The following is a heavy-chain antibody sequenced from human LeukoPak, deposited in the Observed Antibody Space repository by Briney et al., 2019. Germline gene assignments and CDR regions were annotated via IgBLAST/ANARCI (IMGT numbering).Heavy chain of an antibody. J-gene: IGHJ4*02. V-gene: IGHV3-48*02. CDR2: ISSSSSTI. D-gene: IGHD3-10*01. CDR1: GFTFSSYS. CDR3: ARAIGYYYGSGSYCKDYFDY. Sequence: PGGSLRLSCAASGFTFSSYSMNWVRQAPGKGLEWVSYISSSSSTIYYADSVKGRFTISRDNAKNSLYLQMNSLRDEDTAVYYCARAIGYYYGSGSYCKDYFDYWGQGTLVTVSS.